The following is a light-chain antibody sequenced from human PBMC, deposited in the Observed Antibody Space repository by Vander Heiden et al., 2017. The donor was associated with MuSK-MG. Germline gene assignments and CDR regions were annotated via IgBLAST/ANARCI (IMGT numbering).Light chain of an antibody. CDR3: QQDGSSPPIT. V-gene: IGKV3-20*01. CDR2: GAS. Sequence: EIVLTQSPGTLSLSPGERATLSCRASQSVSSSYLAWYQQKPGQAPRLLIYGASSRATGIPDRFSGSGYGTDFTLTISRLEPEDFAVYYCQQDGSSPPITFGQGTLLEIK. CDR1: QSVSSSY. J-gene: IGKJ5*01.